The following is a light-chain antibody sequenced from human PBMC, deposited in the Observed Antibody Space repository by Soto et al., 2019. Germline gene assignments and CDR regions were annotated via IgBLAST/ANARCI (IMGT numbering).Light chain of an antibody. J-gene: IGKJ1*01. CDR3: QQYNSYPT. CDR1: QSISSW. CDR2: KAS. V-gene: IGKV1-5*03. Sequence: DITITQSPSTLSASVGDRVTITCRASQSISSWLAWYQQKPGKAPKLLIYKASSLESGVPSRFSGSGSGTEFTLTISSLQPDDFATYYCQQYNSYPTFGQGTKVDIK.